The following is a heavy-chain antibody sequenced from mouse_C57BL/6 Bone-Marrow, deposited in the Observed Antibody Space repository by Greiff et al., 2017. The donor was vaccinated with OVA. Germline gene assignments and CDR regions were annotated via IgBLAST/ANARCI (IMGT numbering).Heavy chain of an antibody. CDR1: GYTFTDYY. CDR3: ARGGNYAWFAY. D-gene: IGHD2-1*01. J-gene: IGHJ3*01. V-gene: IGHV1-26*01. Sequence: EVQLQQSGPELVKPGASVKISCKASGYTFTDYYMNWVKQSHGKGLEWIGDINPNNGGTSYNQKFKGKATLTVDKSSSTAYMELRSLTSEDSAVYYCARGGNYAWFAYWGQGTLVTVSA. CDR2: INPNNGGT.